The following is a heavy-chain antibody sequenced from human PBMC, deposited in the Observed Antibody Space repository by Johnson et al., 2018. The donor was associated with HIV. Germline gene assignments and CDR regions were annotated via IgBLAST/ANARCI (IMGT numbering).Heavy chain of an antibody. V-gene: IGHV3-30*02. CDR2: IRSDGSNK. D-gene: IGHD6-13*01. J-gene: IGHJ3*02. CDR3: AKVRRGSSWYIAFDI. CDR1: GFTFSNYG. Sequence: QVQLVESGGGVVQSGGSLRLSCTASGFTFSNYGIHWVRQTPGKGLEWVAFIRSDGSNKYYADSVKGRFTISRDNSKNTLYLQMNSLRAEDTAVYYCAKVRRGSSWYIAFDIWGQGTMVTVSS.